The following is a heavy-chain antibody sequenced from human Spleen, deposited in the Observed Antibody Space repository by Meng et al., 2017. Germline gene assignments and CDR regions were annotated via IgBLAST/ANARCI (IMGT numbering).Heavy chain of an antibody. V-gene: IGHV4-31*03. J-gene: IGHJ5*02. CDR3: AREVRLGEFLSQSNNWFDP. CDR1: GGSISSGGYY. CDR2: IYYSGST. D-gene: IGHD3-10*01. Sequence: VQPQGSGPGLVKPSQTLPPTCPVSGGSISSGGYYWSWIRQHPGKGLEWIGYIYYSGSTYYNPSLKSRVTISVDTSKNQFSLKLSSVTAADTAVYYCAREVRLGEFLSQSNNWFDPWGQGTLVTVSS.